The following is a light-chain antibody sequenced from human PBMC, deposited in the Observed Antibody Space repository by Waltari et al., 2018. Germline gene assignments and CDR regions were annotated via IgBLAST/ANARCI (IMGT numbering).Light chain of an antibody. CDR2: DVN. Sequence: QSALTQPASVSGSPGQSITISCTGTSSDVGGHDYVSWYQQHPNKAPRLLIYDVNNLASGVSDRFSGSKSGNTASLTISGLQAEDEADYYCSSYTSRNTLLFGGGTKVTAL. CDR3: SSYTSRNTLL. CDR1: SSDVGGHDY. V-gene: IGLV2-14*03. J-gene: IGLJ2*01.